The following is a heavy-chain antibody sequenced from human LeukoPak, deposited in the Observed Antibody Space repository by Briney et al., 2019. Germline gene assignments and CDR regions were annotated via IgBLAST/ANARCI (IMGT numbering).Heavy chain of an antibody. Sequence: GGSLRLSCAASGFTFSSYSMNWVRQAPGKGLEWVSSISSSSSYIYYADSVKGRFTISRDNAKNSLYLQMNSLRAEDTAVYYCARDNGQIHEYYFDYWGQGTLVTVSS. CDR3: ARDNGQIHEYYFDY. CDR2: ISSSSSYI. V-gene: IGHV3-21*01. CDR1: GFTFSSYS. J-gene: IGHJ4*02. D-gene: IGHD5-18*01.